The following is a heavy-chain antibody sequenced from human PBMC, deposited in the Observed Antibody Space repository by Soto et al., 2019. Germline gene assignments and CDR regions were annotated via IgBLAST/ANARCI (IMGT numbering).Heavy chain of an antibody. CDR3: ARDLKREYYDILTGPVDY. V-gene: IGHV3-33*01. CDR2: IWYDGSNK. CDR1: GFTFSSYG. Sequence: QVQLVESGGGVVQPGRSLRLSCAASGFTFSSYGMHWVRQAPGKGLEWVAVIWYDGSNKYYADSVKGRFTISRDNSKNKLYLQMNSLRAEDTAVYYCARDLKREYYDILTGPVDYWGQGTLVTVSS. D-gene: IGHD3-9*01. J-gene: IGHJ4*02.